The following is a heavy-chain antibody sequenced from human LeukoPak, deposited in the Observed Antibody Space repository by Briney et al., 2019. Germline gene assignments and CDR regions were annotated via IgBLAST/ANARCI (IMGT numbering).Heavy chain of an antibody. D-gene: IGHD2-15*01. J-gene: IGHJ1*01. CDR3: ADRFCSGGSCYSTLAEYFQY. Sequence: ASVKVSCKASGGTFSSYAISWVRQAPGQGLEWMGGIIPIFGTANYAQKFQGRVTITADESTSTAYMELTSLRSDDTAVYYCADRFCSGGSCYSTLAEYFQYWGQGTLVIVSS. CDR2: IIPIFGTA. V-gene: IGHV1-69*13. CDR1: GGTFSSYA.